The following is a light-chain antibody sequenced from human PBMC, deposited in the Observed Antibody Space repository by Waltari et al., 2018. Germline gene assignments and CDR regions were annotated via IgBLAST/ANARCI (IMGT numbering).Light chain of an antibody. Sequence: DIQMTQSPSSLSASVGDTVTITCRASQGIGNYLNWFQQKPGKAPKLLIYASTTLQSGVPSRFSGSGSGTEFTLTINSLQPEDFATYFCLQHNSYPLPFGGGTKVEIK. CDR3: LQHNSYPLP. J-gene: IGKJ4*01. V-gene: IGKV1-17*01. CDR2: AST. CDR1: QGIGNY.